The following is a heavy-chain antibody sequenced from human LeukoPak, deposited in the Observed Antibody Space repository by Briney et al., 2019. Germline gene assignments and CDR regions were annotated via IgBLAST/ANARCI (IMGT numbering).Heavy chain of an antibody. D-gene: IGHD3-22*01. CDR3: VRLIGMSRWFDP. J-gene: IGHJ5*02. V-gene: IGHV4-31*03. Sequence: SETLSLTCTVSGGSISSGGYYWSWIRQHPGKGLEWIGYIYYSGSTYYNPSLKSRVTISVDTSKNQFSLKLSSVTAADTAVYYCVRLIGMSRWFDPWGQGTLVTVSS. CDR1: GGSISSGGYY. CDR2: IYYSGST.